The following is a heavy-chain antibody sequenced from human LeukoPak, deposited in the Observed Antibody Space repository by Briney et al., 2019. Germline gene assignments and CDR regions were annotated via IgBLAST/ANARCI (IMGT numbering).Heavy chain of an antibody. D-gene: IGHD3-22*01. V-gene: IGHV3-7*02. Sequence: PGGSLRLSCAASGFTFSSYWMSWVRQAPGKGLEWVANIKQDGSEKYYVDSVKGRFTISRDNAKNSLYLQMNSLRAEDTAVYFCARYYDSSGYYPGAFDIWGQGTMVTVSS. CDR3: ARYYDSSGYYPGAFDI. J-gene: IGHJ3*02. CDR1: GFTFSSYW. CDR2: IKQDGSEK.